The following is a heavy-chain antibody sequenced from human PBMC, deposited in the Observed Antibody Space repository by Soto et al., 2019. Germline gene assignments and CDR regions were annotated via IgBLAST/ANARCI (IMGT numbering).Heavy chain of an antibody. J-gene: IGHJ4*02. V-gene: IGHV1-3*01. CDR3: TRGPNSGSFDY. D-gene: IGHD3-10*01. CDR2: INPVNGDT. Sequence: ASVKVSCKASGGTFSSYTISWVRQAPGQRLEWMGWINPVNGDTRNSQNFQGRVTFTRDTSASTTYMGLSSLRSEDTAVYYCTRGPNSGSFDYWGQGTLVTVSS. CDR1: GGTFSSYT.